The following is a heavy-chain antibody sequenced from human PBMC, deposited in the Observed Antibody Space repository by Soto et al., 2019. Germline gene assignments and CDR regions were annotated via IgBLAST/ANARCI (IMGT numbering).Heavy chain of an antibody. D-gene: IGHD3-22*01. J-gene: IGHJ4*02. Sequence: SETLSLTCTVSGGSISSYYWSWIRQPPGKGLEWIGYIYYSGSTNYNPSLKSRVTISVDTSKNQFSLKLSSVTAEDTAVYYCARDNPNYYDSSGSLGFDYWGQGTLVTVSS. CDR2: IYYSGST. V-gene: IGHV4-59*01. CDR1: GGSISSYY. CDR3: ARDNPNYYDSSGSLGFDY.